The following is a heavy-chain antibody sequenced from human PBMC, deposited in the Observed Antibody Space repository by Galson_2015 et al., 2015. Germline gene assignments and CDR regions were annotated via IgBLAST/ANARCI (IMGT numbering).Heavy chain of an antibody. CDR3: AKTGGNYYMDV. V-gene: IGHV3-21*01. CDR2: ISSSSSSI. D-gene: IGHD7-27*01. CDR1: GFTFSSYS. J-gene: IGHJ6*03. Sequence: SLRLSCAASGFTFSSYSMNWVRQAPGKGLEWVSSISSSSSSIYYADSVKGRFTLSRDNAKNSLYLQMNSLKAEDTAVYYCAKTGGNYYMDVWGKGTTVTVSS.